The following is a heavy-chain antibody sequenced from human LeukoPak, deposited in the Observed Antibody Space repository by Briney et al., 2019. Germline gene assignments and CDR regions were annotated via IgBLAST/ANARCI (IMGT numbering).Heavy chain of an antibody. CDR1: GGSISNYY. CDR2: IYYSGST. D-gene: IGHD2-2*01. CDR3: ARCASHLSP. Sequence: PSETLSLTCAVSGGSISNYYWSWIRQPPGKGLEWIGYIYYSGSTNYNPSLKSRVTISVDTSKNQSSLKLSSVTAADTAVYYCARCASHLSPWGQGTLVTVSS. J-gene: IGHJ5*02. V-gene: IGHV4-59*01.